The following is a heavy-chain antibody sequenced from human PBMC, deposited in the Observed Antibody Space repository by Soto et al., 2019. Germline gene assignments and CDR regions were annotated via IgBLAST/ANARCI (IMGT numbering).Heavy chain of an antibody. CDR1: GFTFSSYA. CDR2: ISGSGSST. Sequence: GGSLRLSCAASGFTFSSYAMSWVRQAPGKGLEWVSAISGSGSSTYDADSVKGRFTISRDNSKNTLYLQMNSLIAEDTAVYYGAKGNQQLVEPYYYYYYGMDVWGQGTTVTVSS. V-gene: IGHV3-23*01. CDR3: AKGNQQLVEPYYYYYYGMDV. D-gene: IGHD6-13*01. J-gene: IGHJ6*02.